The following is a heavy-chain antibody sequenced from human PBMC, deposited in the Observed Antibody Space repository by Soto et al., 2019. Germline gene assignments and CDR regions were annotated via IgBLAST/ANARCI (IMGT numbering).Heavy chain of an antibody. J-gene: IGHJ6*02. CDR2: INHSGST. CDR1: GGSFSGYY. Sequence: PSETLSLTCAVYGGSFSGYYWSWIRQPPGKGLDWIGEINHSGSTNYNPSLKSRVTIPVDTSKNQFSLKLSSVTAADTAVYYCARGHEYIVLMVYASLYGMDVWGQGTTVTVSS. CDR3: ARGHEYIVLMVYASLYGMDV. D-gene: IGHD2-8*01. V-gene: IGHV4-34*01.